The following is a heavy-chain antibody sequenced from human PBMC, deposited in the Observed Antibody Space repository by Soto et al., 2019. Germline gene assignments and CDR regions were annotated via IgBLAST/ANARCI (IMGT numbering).Heavy chain of an antibody. Sequence: GSLRLSCAASGFNFSSYSMNWVRQAPGKGLEWGSSISSSSSYIYHADSVKGRFTISRDNAKNSLYLQMNSLRAEDTAVYYCARDQDSSSSVYYYYMDVWGKGTTVTVSS. CDR2: ISSSSSYI. V-gene: IGHV3-21*01. CDR1: GFNFSSYS. CDR3: ARDQDSSSSVYYYYMDV. J-gene: IGHJ6*03. D-gene: IGHD6-6*01.